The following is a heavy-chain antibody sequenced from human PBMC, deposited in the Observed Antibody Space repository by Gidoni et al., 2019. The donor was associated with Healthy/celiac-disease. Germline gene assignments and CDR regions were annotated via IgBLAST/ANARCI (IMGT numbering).Heavy chain of an antibody. CDR2: ISYDGSNK. D-gene: IGHD2-2*02. V-gene: IGHV3-30*18. CDR3: AKENGYCSSTSCYTDEYYFDY. Sequence: QVHLVESGGGVVQPGRSLRLSCAASGFTFRSYGMHWVRQAPGKGLEWVAVISYDGSNKYYADSVKGRFTISRDNSKNTLYLQMNSLRAEDTAVYYCAKENGYCSSTSCYTDEYYFDYWGQGTLVTVSS. J-gene: IGHJ4*02. CDR1: GFTFRSYG.